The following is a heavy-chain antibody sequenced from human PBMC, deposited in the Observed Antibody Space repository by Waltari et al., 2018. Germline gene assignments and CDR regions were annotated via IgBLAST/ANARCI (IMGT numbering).Heavy chain of an antibody. V-gene: IGHV3-30-3*01. CDR2: ISHDGSNK. CDR1: GFTFSSYA. CDR3: AREGATLAFDI. J-gene: IGHJ3*02. Sequence: QVQLVESGGGVVQPGRSLRLSCAASGFTFSSYAMHWVRQAPGKWLVWVAVISHDGSNKYYADSVKGRFTISRDNSKNTLYLQMNSLRAEDTAVYYCAREGATLAFDIWGQGTMVTVSS.